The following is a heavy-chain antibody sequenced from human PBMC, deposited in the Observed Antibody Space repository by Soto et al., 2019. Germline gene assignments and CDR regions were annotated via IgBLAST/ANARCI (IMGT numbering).Heavy chain of an antibody. CDR3: ARDRGPSSGYYPYWFDP. D-gene: IGHD3-22*01. CDR1: GGTFSSYA. Sequence: QVQLVQSGAEVQKPGSSVKVSCKASGGTFSSYAITWVRQATGQGLEWMGGIIPIFGTANYAQKFQGRVTITADESTRTAYSELSSLRPEDTAVYYCARDRGPSSGYYPYWFDPWGQGTLVTVSS. CDR2: IIPIFGTA. V-gene: IGHV1-69*12. J-gene: IGHJ5*02.